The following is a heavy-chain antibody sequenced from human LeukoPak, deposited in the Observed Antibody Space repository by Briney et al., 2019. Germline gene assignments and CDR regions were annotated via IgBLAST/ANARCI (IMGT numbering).Heavy chain of an antibody. CDR3: AKNEPDYGDYGWDYYYYGMDV. Sequence: PGGSLRLSCAASGFTFSSYGMHWVRQAPGKGLEWVAVIWYDGSNKYYADSVKGRFTISRDNSKNTLYPQMNSLRAEDTAVYYCAKNEPDYGDYGWDYYYYGMDVWGQGTTVTVSS. CDR1: GFTFSSYG. J-gene: IGHJ6*02. CDR2: IWYDGSNK. D-gene: IGHD4-17*01. V-gene: IGHV3-33*06.